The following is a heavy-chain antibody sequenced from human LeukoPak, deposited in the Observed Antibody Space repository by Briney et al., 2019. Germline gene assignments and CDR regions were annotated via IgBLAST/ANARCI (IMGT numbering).Heavy chain of an antibody. CDR1: GGTFSSYA. V-gene: IGHV1-69*05. CDR3: ARSARGSYYYYMDV. Sequence: GASVKVSCKASGGTFSSYAISSVRQAPGQGLEWMGGIIPIFGTANYAQKFQGRVTITTDESTSTAYMELSSLRSEDTAVYYCARSARGSYYYYMDVWGKGTTVTVSS. J-gene: IGHJ6*03. D-gene: IGHD3-16*01. CDR2: IIPIFGTA.